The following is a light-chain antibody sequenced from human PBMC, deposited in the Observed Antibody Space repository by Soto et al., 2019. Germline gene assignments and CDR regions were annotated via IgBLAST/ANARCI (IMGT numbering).Light chain of an antibody. Sequence: LTQPASVSGSPGQSIAISCTGTSSDVGGYSYVSWYQQQPGKAPKLVISDVSNRPSGVSDRFSGSKSGNTASLTISGLQTEDEADYYCASYTTSSTYVFGTGTKVTVL. V-gene: IGLV2-14*01. CDR2: DVS. CDR1: SSDVGGYSY. CDR3: ASYTTSSTYV. J-gene: IGLJ1*01.